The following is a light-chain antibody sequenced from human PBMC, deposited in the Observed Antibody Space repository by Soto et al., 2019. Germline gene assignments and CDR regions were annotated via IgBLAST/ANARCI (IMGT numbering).Light chain of an antibody. Sequence: EIVLTQSPATLSLSPGERATLSCRASQSVGGYLAWYQHKPGQAPRLLIYDASTRATGIPARFSGSWSGTDFTLTLSRLEPEDFAVYDCHQRSDWTWTFGQGTKGEIK. V-gene: IGKV3-11*01. CDR3: HQRSDWTWT. CDR1: QSVGGY. CDR2: DAS. J-gene: IGKJ1*01.